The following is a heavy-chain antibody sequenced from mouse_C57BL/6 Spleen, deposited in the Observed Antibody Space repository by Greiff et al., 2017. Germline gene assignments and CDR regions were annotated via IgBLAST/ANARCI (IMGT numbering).Heavy chain of an antibody. Sequence: QVQLQQSGAELVRPGTSVKLSCKASGYTFTSYWMHWVNQRPGQGLEWIGVIDPSDSYTNYNQKFKGKATLTVDTSSSTAYMQLSSLKSEDSAVYYCASPASPGAMDYWGQGTSVTVSS. V-gene: IGHV1-59*01. CDR1: GYTFTSYW. D-gene: IGHD3-1*01. CDR3: ASPASPGAMDY. J-gene: IGHJ4*01. CDR2: IDPSDSYT.